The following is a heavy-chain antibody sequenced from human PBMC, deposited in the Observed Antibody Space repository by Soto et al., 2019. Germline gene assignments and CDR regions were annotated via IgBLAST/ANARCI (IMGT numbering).Heavy chain of an antibody. Sequence: QITLKESGPTLVKPTQTLTLTCTFSGFSLSTSGVGVGWIRQPPGKALEWLALIYWDDDKRYSPSLKSRLTITKATSKNQVVLTVTNMDPVVTATYYCAHRPSYCSGGSCYSGFDYWGQGTLVTVSS. CDR3: AHRPSYCSGGSCYSGFDY. D-gene: IGHD2-15*01. V-gene: IGHV2-5*02. CDR1: GFSLSTSGVG. J-gene: IGHJ4*02. CDR2: IYWDDDK.